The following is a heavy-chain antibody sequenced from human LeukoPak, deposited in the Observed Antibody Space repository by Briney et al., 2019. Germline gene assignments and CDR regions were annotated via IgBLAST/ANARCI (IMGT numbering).Heavy chain of an antibody. CDR1: GSTFSSYW. CDR3: AKGSATTVVTIDY. V-gene: IGHV3-74*01. D-gene: IGHD4-23*01. J-gene: IGHJ4*02. CDR2: INSDGSST. Sequence: GGSLRLSCAASGSTFSSYWMHWVRQAPGKGLVWVSRINSDGSSTSYADSVKGRFTISRDNAKNTLYLQMNSLRDEDTAVYYCAKGSATTVVTIDYWGQGTLVTVSS.